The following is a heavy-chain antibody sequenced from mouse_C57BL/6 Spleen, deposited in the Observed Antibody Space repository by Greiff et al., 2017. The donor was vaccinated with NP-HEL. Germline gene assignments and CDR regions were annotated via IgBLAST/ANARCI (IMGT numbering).Heavy chain of an antibody. J-gene: IGHJ1*03. CDR1: GYSITSGYY. CDR3: AIPVDYYGSSYGYFDV. V-gene: IGHV3-6*01. Sequence: EVQLVESGPGLVKPSQSLSLTCSVTGYSITSGYYWNWIRQFPGNKLEWMGYISYDGSNNYNPSLKNRISITRDTSKNQFFLKLNSVTTEDTATYYCAIPVDYYGSSYGYFDVWGTGTTVTVSS. D-gene: IGHD1-1*01. CDR2: ISYDGSN.